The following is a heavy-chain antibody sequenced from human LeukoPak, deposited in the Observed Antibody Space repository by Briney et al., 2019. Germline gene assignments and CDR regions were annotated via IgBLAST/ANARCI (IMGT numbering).Heavy chain of an antibody. Sequence: SVKVSCKASGGTFSSYAISWVRQTPGQGLEWMGGIIPIFGTANYAQKFQGRVTITLDESTSTAYMELSSLRSEDTAVYYCARPKNEENYDWFDPWGQGTLVTVSS. D-gene: IGHD5-12*01. V-gene: IGHV1-69*01. CDR3: ARPKNEENYDWFDP. CDR1: GGTFSSYA. J-gene: IGHJ5*02. CDR2: IIPIFGTA.